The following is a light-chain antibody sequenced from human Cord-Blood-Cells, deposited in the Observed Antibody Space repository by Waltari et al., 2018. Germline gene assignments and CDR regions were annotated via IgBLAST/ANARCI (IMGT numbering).Light chain of an antibody. CDR3: SSYTSSSTLT. J-gene: IGLJ3*02. CDR1: SSDVGGYNY. V-gene: IGLV2-14*01. Sequence: QSALTQPASVSGSPGQSITISCTGTSSDVGGYNYVSWYQQHPGNAPKLMIYDVSNRPSGVSNRFSGSKSGNTASLTISGLQAEDEADYYCSSYTSSSTLTFGQGTK. CDR2: DVS.